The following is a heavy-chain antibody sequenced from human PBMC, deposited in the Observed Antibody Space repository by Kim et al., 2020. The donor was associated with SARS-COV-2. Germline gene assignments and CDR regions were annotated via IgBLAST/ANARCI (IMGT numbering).Heavy chain of an antibody. CDR3: ARDRESDYYGSESYVKFFDY. CDR1: GGSFSGYY. V-gene: IGHV4-34*01. D-gene: IGHD3-10*01. J-gene: IGHJ4*02. CDR2: INHSGST. Sequence: SETLSLTCAVYGGSFSGYYWSWIRQPPGKGLEWIGEINHSGSTNYNPSLKSRVTISVDTSKNQFSLKLSSVTAADTAVYYCARDRESDYYGSESYVKFFDYCGQGTLVTVSS.